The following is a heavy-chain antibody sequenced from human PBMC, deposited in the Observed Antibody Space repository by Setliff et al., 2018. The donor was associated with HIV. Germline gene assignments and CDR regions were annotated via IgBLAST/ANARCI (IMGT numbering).Heavy chain of an antibody. J-gene: IGHJ4*02. V-gene: IGHV4-38-2*02. D-gene: IGHD4-4*01. Sequence: SETLSLTCSVSGYSVNSDYNWAWIRQPPGKGLESPGRGLEWIGHVYRSGSTYYNPSLRGRVTMSIDTSKNQFSLQLTSVTAADTAVYFCARDPTTGVDYWGQGTLVTVSS. CDR3: ARDPTTGVDY. CDR1: GYSVNSDYN. CDR2: VYRSGST.